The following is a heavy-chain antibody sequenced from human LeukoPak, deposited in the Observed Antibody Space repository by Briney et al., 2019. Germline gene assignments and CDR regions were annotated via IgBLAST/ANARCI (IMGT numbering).Heavy chain of an antibody. Sequence: GGSLRLSCAASGFTFSSYAVSWVRQAPGKGLEWVSGISGSGGSTYYADSVKGRFTISRDNSKNTLYLQMNSLRAEDTAVYYCAKGTLPRGYSYGYDLYYFDYWGQGTLVTVSS. CDR2: ISGSGGST. V-gene: IGHV3-23*01. D-gene: IGHD5-18*01. CDR1: GFTFSSYA. J-gene: IGHJ4*02. CDR3: AKGTLPRGYSYGYDLYYFDY.